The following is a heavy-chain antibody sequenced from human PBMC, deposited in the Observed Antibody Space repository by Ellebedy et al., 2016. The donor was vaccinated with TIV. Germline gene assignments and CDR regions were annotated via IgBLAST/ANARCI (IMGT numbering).Heavy chain of an antibody. V-gene: IGHV1-18*01. J-gene: IGHJ6*02. CDR1: GYTFTSYG. Sequence: ASVKVSXXASGYTFTSYGISWVRQAPGQGLEWMGWISAYNGNTNYAQKLQGRVTMTTDTSTSTAYMELRSLRSDDTAVYYCARGATTVEGYYYYGMDVWGQGTTVTVSS. CDR2: ISAYNGNT. D-gene: IGHD4-23*01. CDR3: ARGATTVEGYYYYGMDV.